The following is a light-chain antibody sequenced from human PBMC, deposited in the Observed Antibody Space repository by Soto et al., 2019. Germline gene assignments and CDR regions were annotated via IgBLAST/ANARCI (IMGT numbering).Light chain of an antibody. Sequence: ENVLTQSPGTLSLSPGERATLSCRASQTVYNGFLAWYQQKPGQAPRLLIYGASSRATGIPDRFSGSGSGTDFTLTISNLEPEDFAEYYCQQYVSSPRTFGQGTKVEI. CDR1: QTVYNGF. J-gene: IGKJ1*01. CDR3: QQYVSSPRT. V-gene: IGKV3-20*01. CDR2: GAS.